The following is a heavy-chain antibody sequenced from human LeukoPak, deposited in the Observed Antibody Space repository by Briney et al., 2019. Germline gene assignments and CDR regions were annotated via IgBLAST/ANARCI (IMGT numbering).Heavy chain of an antibody. J-gene: IGHJ5*02. CDR3: ARDPQLVRTGWFDP. D-gene: IGHD6-6*01. CDR2: ISAYNGNT. Sequence: GASVKVSCKASGYTFTSYGISWVRQAPGQGLEWMGWISAYNGNTNYAQKFQGRVTITADKSTSTAYMELSSLRSEDTAVYYCARDPQLVRTGWFDPWGQGTLVTVSS. V-gene: IGHV1-18*01. CDR1: GYTFTSYG.